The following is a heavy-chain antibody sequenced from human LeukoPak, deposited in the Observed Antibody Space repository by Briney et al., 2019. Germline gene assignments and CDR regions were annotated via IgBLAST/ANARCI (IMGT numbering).Heavy chain of an antibody. J-gene: IGHJ6*03. CDR3: ARGWDVDYFYYHMDV. V-gene: IGHV4-59*01. Sequence: PSETLSLTCSVAGRSMTGFFWTWIRQPPGKGPEWIGYIYYSGITNYNPSLKSRITISVDTSNNEFSLKLKSVTPADAAIYYCARGWDVDYFYYHMDVWGKGTTVTVSS. CDR1: GRSMTGFF. CDR2: IYYSGIT. D-gene: IGHD1-26*01.